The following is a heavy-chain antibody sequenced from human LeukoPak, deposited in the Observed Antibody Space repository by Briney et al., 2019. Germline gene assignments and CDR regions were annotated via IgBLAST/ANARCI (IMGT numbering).Heavy chain of an antibody. D-gene: IGHD5-18*01. CDR2: IYSSGNT. Sequence: SQTLSLTCTVSGDSITSGRYYWSWIRQPAGKELEWIGRIYSSGNTDYHPYIVSLKSRVTLSLDTSKSQFFLDLTSVTAADTAVYYCARLPIGYLYYFDYWGQGTLVTVSS. J-gene: IGHJ4*02. CDR3: ARLPIGYLYYFDY. V-gene: IGHV4-61*02. CDR1: GDSITSGRYY.